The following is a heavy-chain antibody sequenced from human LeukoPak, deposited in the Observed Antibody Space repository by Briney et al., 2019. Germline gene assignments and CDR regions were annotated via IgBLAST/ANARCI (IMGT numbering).Heavy chain of an antibody. CDR1: GGTFCSYA. V-gene: IGHV1-69*04. D-gene: IGHD2-8*02. CDR3: DLPGHAFDI. CDR2: IIPILGIA. J-gene: IGHJ3*02. Sequence: SVKVSCKASGGTFCSYAISWVRQAPGQGLEWMGRIIPILGIANYAQKFQGRVTITADKSTSTAYMELSSLRSEDTAVYYCDLPGHAFDIWGQGTMVTVSS.